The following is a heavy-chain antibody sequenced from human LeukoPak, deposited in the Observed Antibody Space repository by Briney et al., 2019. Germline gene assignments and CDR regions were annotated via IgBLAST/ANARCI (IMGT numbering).Heavy chain of an antibody. J-gene: IGHJ6*02. D-gene: IGHD4-11*01. CDR1: GFTFSDCY. CDR3: AIYSNPYYYGMDV. V-gene: IGHV3-11*01. CDR2: ISSSGSTI. Sequence: GGSLRLSCAASGFTFSDCYMSWIRQAPGKGLEWVSYISSSGSTIYYADSVKGRFTISRDNAKNSLYLQMNSLRAEDTAVYYCAIYSNPYYYGMDVWGQGTTVTVSS.